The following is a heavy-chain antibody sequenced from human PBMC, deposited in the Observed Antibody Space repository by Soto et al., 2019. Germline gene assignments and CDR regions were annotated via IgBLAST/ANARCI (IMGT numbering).Heavy chain of an antibody. CDR2: IRWDSATI. CDR3: VQGRYPTMATPLDH. J-gene: IGHJ5*02. V-gene: IGHV3-9*01. Sequence: GGSLRLSCAASGFTFDNCGMHWFRQAPGKGLEWVSGIRWDSATIGYADSVKGRFTISRDDAKNSLYLQMNSLMREDTALYYCVQGRYPTMATPLDHWGQGTLVTVSS. CDR1: GFTFDNCG. D-gene: IGHD1-1*01.